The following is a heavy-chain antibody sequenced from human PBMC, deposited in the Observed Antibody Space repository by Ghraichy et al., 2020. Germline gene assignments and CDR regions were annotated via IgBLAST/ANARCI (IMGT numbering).Heavy chain of an antibody. Sequence: SETLSLTCTVSGGSISSNGYYWGWIRQPPGKGLEWIGSLYYDGSAYYNPSLKSRVTISGDTSRNQFSLKLTSVTAADTAVYYCARGPGGYNWDYWSQGTLVTVSS. CDR1: GGSISSNGYY. J-gene: IGHJ4*02. CDR3: ARGPGGYNWDY. D-gene: IGHD5-24*01. CDR2: LYYDGSA. V-gene: IGHV4-39*01.